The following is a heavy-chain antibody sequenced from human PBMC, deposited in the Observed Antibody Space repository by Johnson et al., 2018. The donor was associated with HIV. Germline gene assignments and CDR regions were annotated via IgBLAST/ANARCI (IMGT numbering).Heavy chain of an antibody. Sequence: EVQLVESGGGVVQPGRSLRLSCAASGFTFDDYNMSWLRQVPGKGLEWVSGIDWNGATGYADSVKGRFTISRDNAKNSLYVQMNSLRAEDTALYYCARDLPYYDSSGYEDFDIWGQGTMVTVSS. CDR3: ARDLPYYDSSGYEDFDI. D-gene: IGHD3-22*01. J-gene: IGHJ3*02. V-gene: IGHV3-20*04. CDR2: IDWNGAT. CDR1: GFTFDDYN.